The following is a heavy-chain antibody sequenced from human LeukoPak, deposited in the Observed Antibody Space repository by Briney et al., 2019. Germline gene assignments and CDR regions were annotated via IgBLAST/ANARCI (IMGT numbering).Heavy chain of an antibody. Sequence: PGGCLRLSRAPSGLASDAYAMHSVRQAAGHRLEWVSLFGWDGGSTYYADPVKGRFTISRDNSKNSLYLQMNRLRAEDTALYYCAKDFRRPLLYGSGWYYMDVWGKGTTVTVSS. D-gene: IGHD3-10*01. CDR3: AKDFRRPLLYGSGWYYMDV. CDR1: GLASDAYA. V-gene: IGHV3-43D*03. CDR2: FGWDGGST. J-gene: IGHJ6*03.